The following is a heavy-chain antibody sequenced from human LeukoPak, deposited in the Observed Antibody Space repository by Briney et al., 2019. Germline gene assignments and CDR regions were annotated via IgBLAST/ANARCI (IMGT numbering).Heavy chain of an antibody. CDR2: IYHSGST. J-gene: IGHJ6*02. Sequence: PSETLSFTCAVSGGSISSSNWWSWVRQPPGKGLEWIGEIYHSGSTNYNPSLKSRVTISVDKSKNQFSLKLSSVTAADTAVYYCARADGSSSWGYYYYGMDVWGQGTTVTVSS. CDR3: ARADGSSSWGYYYYGMDV. V-gene: IGHV4-4*02. CDR1: GGSISSSNW. D-gene: IGHD6-13*01.